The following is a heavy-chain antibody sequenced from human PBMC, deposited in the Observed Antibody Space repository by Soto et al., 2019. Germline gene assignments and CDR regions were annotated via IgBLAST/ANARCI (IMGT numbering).Heavy chain of an antibody. CDR3: ARSDIVVVVAANIDY. CDR1: GFTFSSYA. CDR2: ISYDGSNK. V-gene: IGHV3-30-3*01. Sequence: GGSLRLSCAASGFTFSSYAMHWVRQAPGKGLEWVAVISYDGSNKYYADSVKGRFTISRDNSKNTLYLQMNSLRAEDTAVYYCARSDIVVVVAANIDYWGQGTLVTVSS. D-gene: IGHD2-15*01. J-gene: IGHJ4*02.